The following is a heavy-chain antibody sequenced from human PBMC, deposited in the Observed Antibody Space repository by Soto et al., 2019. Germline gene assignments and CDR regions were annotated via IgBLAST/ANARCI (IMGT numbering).Heavy chain of an antibody. V-gene: IGHV4-31*11. CDR3: AREPGGAAAGTMDY. Sequence: QVQLQESGPGLVKPSQTLSLTCAVSGGSISSGGYYWSWIRQHPGKGLEWIGYIYYSGTTYYNPSLKSRVTISVDTSKNQFSLKLSSVTAADTAVYYCAREPGGAAAGTMDYWGQGTLVTVSS. CDR2: IYYSGTT. D-gene: IGHD6-13*01. CDR1: GGSISSGGYY. J-gene: IGHJ4*02.